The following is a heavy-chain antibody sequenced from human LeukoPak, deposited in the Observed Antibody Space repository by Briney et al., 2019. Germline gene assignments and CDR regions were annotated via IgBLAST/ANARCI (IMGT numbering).Heavy chain of an antibody. V-gene: IGHV3-48*04. Sequence: PGGSLRLSCEASGFTFSSYSMNWVRQAPGKGLEWVSFISGSSSIIHYADSVKGRFTISRDNAKNSLFLQMNSLRAEDTAVYYCARTGQYCSGGTCYSGQFDFWGQGTLVTVSS. CDR2: ISGSSSII. J-gene: IGHJ4*02. CDR1: GFTFSSYS. D-gene: IGHD2-15*01. CDR3: ARTGQYCSGGTCYSGQFDF.